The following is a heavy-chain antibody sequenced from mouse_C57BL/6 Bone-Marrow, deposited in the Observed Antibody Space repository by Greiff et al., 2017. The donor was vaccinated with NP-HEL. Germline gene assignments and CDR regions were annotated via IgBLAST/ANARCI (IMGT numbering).Heavy chain of an antibody. CDR3: AREGSHFDY. CDR1: GFTFSDYG. V-gene: IGHV5-17*01. Sequence: EVKVVESGGGLVKPGGSLKLSCAASGFTFSDYGMHWVRQAPEKGLEWVAYISSGSSTIYYADTVKGRFTISIDNAKNTLFLQMTSLRSEDTAMYYCAREGSHFDYWGQGTTLTVSS. CDR2: ISSGSSTI. J-gene: IGHJ2*01.